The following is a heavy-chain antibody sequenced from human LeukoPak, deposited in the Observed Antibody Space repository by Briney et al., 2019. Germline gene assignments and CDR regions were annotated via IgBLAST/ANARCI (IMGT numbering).Heavy chain of an antibody. CDR2: IIPILGIA. Sequence: SVKVSCKASGGTFSSYAISWVRQAPGQGLEWMGRIIPILGIANYAQKFQGRVTITADKSTSTAYMELSSLRSEYTAVYYCARDIGDGYNIYWGQGILVTVSS. CDR1: GGTFSSYA. CDR3: ARDIGDGYNIY. V-gene: IGHV1-69*04. D-gene: IGHD5-24*01. J-gene: IGHJ4*02.